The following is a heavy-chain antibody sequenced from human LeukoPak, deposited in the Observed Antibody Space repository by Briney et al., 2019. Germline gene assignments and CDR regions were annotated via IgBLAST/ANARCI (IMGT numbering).Heavy chain of an antibody. CDR1: GYTFTGCF. CDR2: IDPNSDNI. D-gene: IGHD5-18*01. CDR3: ARSAYNYGYVYFDH. J-gene: IGHJ4*02. Sequence: VASVTVSFKASGYTFTGCFIHYVRQAPGQGLEWMGWIDPNSDNIRYSETFKDRVTMTRDTSTNTAYMELSWLRSDDTAVYYCARSAYNYGYVYFDHWGQGTLVIVSS. V-gene: IGHV1-2*02.